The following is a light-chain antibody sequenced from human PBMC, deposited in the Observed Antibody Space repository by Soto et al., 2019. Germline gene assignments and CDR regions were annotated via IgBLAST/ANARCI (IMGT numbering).Light chain of an antibody. CDR1: SSDIGAYNF. Sequence: QSALTQPASVSGSPGQSITISCTGTSSDIGAYNFVSWYQQHPGKAPKLMLYDVNIRPSGVSNRFSGSKSGNTASLTPSGLQAEDEADYYCTTCTTSTTMISGGGTKLTVL. CDR3: TTCTTSTTMI. J-gene: IGLJ2*01. V-gene: IGLV2-14*03. CDR2: DVN.